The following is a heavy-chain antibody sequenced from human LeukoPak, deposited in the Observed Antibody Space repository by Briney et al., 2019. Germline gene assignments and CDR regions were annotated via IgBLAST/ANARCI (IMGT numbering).Heavy chain of an antibody. V-gene: IGHV4-4*07. CDR1: GASISSYY. CDR2: MYTSGST. D-gene: IGHD3-3*01. J-gene: IGHJ5*02. CDR3: ARTSDDFWSGWFDP. Sequence: SETLSLTCTVSGASISSYYWSWVRQPARKGLEWVGLMYTSGSTNYNPSLKSRVTMSIDTSKNQLSLRLSPVTAADTAVYYCARTSDDFWSGWFDPWGQGTLVTVSS.